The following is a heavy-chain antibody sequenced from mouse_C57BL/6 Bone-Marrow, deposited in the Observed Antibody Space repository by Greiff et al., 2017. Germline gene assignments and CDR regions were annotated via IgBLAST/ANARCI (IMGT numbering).Heavy chain of an antibody. D-gene: IGHD2-1*01. CDR1: GYTFTSYT. CDR3: ARGGVYGNYAAMDY. Sequence: VQLQQSGAELARPGASVKMSCKASGYTFTSYTMHWVKQRPGQGLEWIGYINPSSGYTKSNQKFKEKATLTADKSSSTAYMQLSSLTSEDSAVYYCARGGVYGNYAAMDYWGQGTSVTVSS. CDR2: INPSSGYT. J-gene: IGHJ4*01. V-gene: IGHV1-4*01.